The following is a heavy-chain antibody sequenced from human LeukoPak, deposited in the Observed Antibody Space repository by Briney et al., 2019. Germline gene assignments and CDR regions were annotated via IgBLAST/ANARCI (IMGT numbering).Heavy chain of an antibody. CDR3: ARDRHRFDYSRYYQDY. D-gene: IGHD3-22*01. J-gene: IGHJ4*02. Sequence: ASVTVSCKASGYTFTGYYIHWMRQAPGQGLEWMGRINPNSGDTHYAQKFQGRVTMTSDTSMSAAYMELSRLQSDDMAVYYCARDRHRFDYSRYYQDYWGQGTLVTVSS. CDR2: INPNSGDT. CDR1: GYTFTGYY. V-gene: IGHV1-2*06.